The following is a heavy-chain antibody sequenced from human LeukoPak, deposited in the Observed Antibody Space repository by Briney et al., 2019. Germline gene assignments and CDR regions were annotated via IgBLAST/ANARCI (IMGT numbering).Heavy chain of an antibody. J-gene: IGHJ4*02. CDR2: INAGNGNT. Sequence: ASVKVSCRASGYTFTSYAMHWVRQAPGQRLEWMGWINAGNGNTKYSQKFQGRVTITRDTSASTAYMELSSLRSEDTAVYYCAISIAVAGTFDYWGQGTLVTVSS. CDR1: GYTFTSYA. CDR3: AISIAVAGTFDY. V-gene: IGHV1-3*01. D-gene: IGHD6-19*01.